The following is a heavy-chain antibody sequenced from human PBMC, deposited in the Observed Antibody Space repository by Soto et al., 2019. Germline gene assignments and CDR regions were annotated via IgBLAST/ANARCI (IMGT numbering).Heavy chain of an antibody. CDR1: GFTFSSYA. CDR3: AKDTFVHGDYEAH. D-gene: IGHD4-17*01. V-gene: IGHV3-23*01. CDR2: ITGTGGNT. Sequence: VQLLESGGGLVQPGGSLRLSCAASGFTFSSYAMTWVRQAPGKGLEWVSVITGTGGNTYYADSVKGRFTISRDNSKKTLYLQMNSVRAEDTAVYYCAKDTFVHGDYEAHWGQGTLVTVSS. J-gene: IGHJ4*02.